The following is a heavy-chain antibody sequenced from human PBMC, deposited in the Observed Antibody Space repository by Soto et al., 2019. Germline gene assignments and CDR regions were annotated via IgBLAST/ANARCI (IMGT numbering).Heavy chain of an antibody. CDR2: ISTYNGDT. CDR3: AREGSRPYYYYGMDV. CDR1: GYSFTTYG. D-gene: IGHD2-15*01. J-gene: IGHJ6*02. V-gene: IGHV1-18*01. Sequence: QVQLVQSGAEVKKPGASVKVSCKASGYSFTTYGIAWVRQAPGQGLEWMGWISTYNGDTDYAQNLQGRVIMTTDRSTTTAYMELRSLRADYTAVYYCAREGSRPYYYYGMDVWGQWTTVSVSS.